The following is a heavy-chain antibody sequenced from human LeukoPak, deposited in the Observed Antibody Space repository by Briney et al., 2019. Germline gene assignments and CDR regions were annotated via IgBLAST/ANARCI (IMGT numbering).Heavy chain of an antibody. CDR1: GYTFTCYY. D-gene: IGHD6-6*01. V-gene: IGHV1-2*06. Sequence: ASVKVSCKASGYTFTCYYMHWVRQAPGQGLEWMGRVNPNSGGTNYAQKFQGRGTMTRDTSISTAYMELSRLRSDDTAVYYCARDIEYSSSFDYWGQGTLVTVSS. CDR2: VNPNSGGT. J-gene: IGHJ4*02. CDR3: ARDIEYSSSFDY.